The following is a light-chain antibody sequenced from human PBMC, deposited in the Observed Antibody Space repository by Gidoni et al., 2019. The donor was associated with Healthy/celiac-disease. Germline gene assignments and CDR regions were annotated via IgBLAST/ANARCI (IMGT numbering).Light chain of an antibody. CDR2: EVS. CDR1: SSDVGGYNY. V-gene: IGLV2-14*01. CDR3: SSYTSSSTLV. J-gene: IGLJ2*01. Sequence: QSALTQPASVSGSPGQSITISCTGTSSDVGGYNYVSWYQQHTGKAPKLMISEVSNRPSGVSNRFSGSKSGNTASLTISGLQAEEEADYYCSSYTSSSTLVFGGGTKLTVL.